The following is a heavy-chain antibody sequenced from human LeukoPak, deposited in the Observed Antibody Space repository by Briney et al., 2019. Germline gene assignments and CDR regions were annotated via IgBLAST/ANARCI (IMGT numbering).Heavy chain of an antibody. D-gene: IGHD4-17*01. J-gene: IGHJ4*02. CDR3: AMRLGDYVGY. CDR1: GFTFSSYS. V-gene: IGHV3-21*01. CDR2: ISSSSSYI. Sequence: GGSLRLSCAASGFTFSSYSMNWVRQAPGKGLEWVSSISSSSSYIYYADSVEGRFTISRDNAKNSLYLQMNSLRAEDTAVYYCAMRLGDYVGYWGQGTLVTVSS.